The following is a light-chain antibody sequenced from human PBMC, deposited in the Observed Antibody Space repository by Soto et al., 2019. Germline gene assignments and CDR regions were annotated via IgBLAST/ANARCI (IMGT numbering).Light chain of an antibody. Sequence: DIQMTQSPSTLSASVGDRVTITCRASQSISVWLAWYQQKPGKAPNLLIYKASTLESGVPSRFSGSGSGPEFTLTSSSLQPDDFATYYCQQSNSYPLTIGGGTKVEIK. CDR1: QSISVW. CDR2: KAS. V-gene: IGKV1-5*03. CDR3: QQSNSYPLT. J-gene: IGKJ4*01.